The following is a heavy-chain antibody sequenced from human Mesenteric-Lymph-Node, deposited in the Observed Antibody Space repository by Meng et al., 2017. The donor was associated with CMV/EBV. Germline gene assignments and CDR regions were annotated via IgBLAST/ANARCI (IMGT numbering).Heavy chain of an antibody. J-gene: IGHJ4*02. D-gene: IGHD1-14*01. CDR2: INVDNGAT. CDR1: GGTFRSYP. V-gene: IGHV1-2*02. CDR3: ARSNPIDY. Sequence: ASVKVSCKASGGTFRSYPISWVRQAPGQGLEWMGWINVDNGATHCAQRFQVRVTMTRDTSMNTAFMELSGLTSDDTAVYYCARSNPIDYWGQGTLVTVSS.